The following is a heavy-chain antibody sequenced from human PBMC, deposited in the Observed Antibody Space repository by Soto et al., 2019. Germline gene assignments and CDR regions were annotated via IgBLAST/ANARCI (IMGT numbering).Heavy chain of an antibody. V-gene: IGHV4-59*01. Sequence: QVQLQESGPGLVKPSETLSLTCTVSGGSISSYYWSWIRQPPGKGLEWIGYIYYSGSTNYNPSLKSRVTISVATSKNQFSLKLSSVTAADTAVYYCARCVSSGWNTYYYYGMDVWGQGTTVTVSS. J-gene: IGHJ6*02. CDR3: ARCVSSGWNTYYYYGMDV. CDR1: GGSISSYY. CDR2: IYYSGST. D-gene: IGHD6-19*01.